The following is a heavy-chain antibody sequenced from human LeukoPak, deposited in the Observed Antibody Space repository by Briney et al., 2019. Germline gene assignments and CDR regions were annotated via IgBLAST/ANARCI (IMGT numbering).Heavy chain of an antibody. V-gene: IGHV4-30-4*08. Sequence: NPSETLSLTCTVSGGSISSGDYYWSWIRQPPGKGLEWIGYIYYSGSTYYNPSLKSRVTISVDTSKNQFSLKLSSVTAADTAVYYCARDRFPEGAFDIWGQGTMATVSS. CDR2: IYYSGST. J-gene: IGHJ3*02. CDR3: ARDRFPEGAFDI. CDR1: GGSISSGDYY.